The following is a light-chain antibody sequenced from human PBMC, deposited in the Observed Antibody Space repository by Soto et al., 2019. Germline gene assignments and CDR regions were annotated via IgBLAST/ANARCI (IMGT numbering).Light chain of an antibody. V-gene: IGKV3-11*01. CDR2: ESS. CDR1: QSGGSN. J-gene: IGKJ1*01. Sequence: RVRQSGGSNLAWHQQQPGPPPRLVIYESSRRATGPPARFSGGGSATDFTPTISRVQPEDFAVYYRQRRSSRITFGQGTKVDIK. CDR3: QRRSSRIT.